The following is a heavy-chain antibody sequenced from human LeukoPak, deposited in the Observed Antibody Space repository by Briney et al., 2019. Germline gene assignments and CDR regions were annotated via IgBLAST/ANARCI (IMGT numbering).Heavy chain of an antibody. J-gene: IGHJ4*02. CDR3: AFARAGIPAAGFDY. Sequence: ASVKVSCKASGYTFTSYGISWVRQAPGQGLEWMGWISAYNGNTNYAQKLQGRVTMTTDTSTSTAYMELRSLRPEDTAVHYCAFARAGIPAAGFDYWGQGTQVTVSS. CDR1: GYTFTSYG. CDR2: ISAYNGNT. V-gene: IGHV1-18*01. D-gene: IGHD6-13*01.